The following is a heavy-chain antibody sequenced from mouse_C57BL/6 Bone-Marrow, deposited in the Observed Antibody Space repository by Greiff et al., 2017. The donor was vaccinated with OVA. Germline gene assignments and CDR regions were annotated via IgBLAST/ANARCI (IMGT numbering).Heavy chain of an antibody. D-gene: IGHD3-1*01. Sequence: EVKLMESGEGLVKPGGSLKLSCAASGFTFSSYAMSWVRQTPEKRLEWVAYISSGGDYIYYADTVKGRFTISRDNARNTLYLQMSSLKSEDTTMYYCTRDPGSVSFAYWGQGTLVTVSA. CDR1: GFTFSSYA. J-gene: IGHJ3*01. V-gene: IGHV5-9-1*02. CDR2: ISSGGDYI. CDR3: TRDPGSVSFAY.